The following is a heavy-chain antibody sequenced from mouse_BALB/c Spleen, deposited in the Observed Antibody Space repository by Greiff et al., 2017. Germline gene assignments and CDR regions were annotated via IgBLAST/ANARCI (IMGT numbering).Heavy chain of an antibody. CDR1: GFTFSSYI. CDR3: ARGTTWDYAMDY. D-gene: IGHD5-5*01. Sequence: EVTLVESGGGLVQPGGSLKLSCAASGFTFSSYIMSWVRQTPEKRLEWVAYISTGGGSTYYPDTVKGRFTISRDNAKNTVYLQMSSLKSEDTAMYYCARGTTWDYAMDYWGEGTSGTVAS. J-gene: IGHJ4*01. CDR2: ISTGGGST. V-gene: IGHV5-12-2*01.